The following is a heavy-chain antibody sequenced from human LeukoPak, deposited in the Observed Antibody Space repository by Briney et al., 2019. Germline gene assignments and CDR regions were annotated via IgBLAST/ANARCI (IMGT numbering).Heavy chain of an antibody. J-gene: IGHJ4*02. D-gene: IGHD4-17*01. V-gene: IGHV3-7*05. CDR3: ARGFYDYGDYLDY. CDR1: GFTFSNYW. Sequence: GGTLRLSCAASGFTFSNYWMSWVRQAPGKGLEWVANIKQDGSEKYYVDSVKGRFTISRDNAKNSLYLQMKSLRAEDTAVYYCARGFYDYGDYLDYWGQGTLVTVSS. CDR2: IKQDGSEK.